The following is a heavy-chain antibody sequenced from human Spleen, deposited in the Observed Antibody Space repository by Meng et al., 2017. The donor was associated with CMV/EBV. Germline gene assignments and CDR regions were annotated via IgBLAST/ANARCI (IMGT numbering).Heavy chain of an antibody. CDR1: AFCSIS. D-gene: IGHD3-16*01. Sequence: AFCSISISWVRQAPGQGLGWMGGFIPVFGAPDYAQKFQDRLTIVTDESTTSASMELSGLRFEDTAVYFCARGPKIPLGGVNLWPLEHWGQGSLVTVSS. CDR2: FIPVFGAP. J-gene: IGHJ4*02. V-gene: IGHV1-69*05. CDR3: ARGPKIPLGGVNLWPLEH.